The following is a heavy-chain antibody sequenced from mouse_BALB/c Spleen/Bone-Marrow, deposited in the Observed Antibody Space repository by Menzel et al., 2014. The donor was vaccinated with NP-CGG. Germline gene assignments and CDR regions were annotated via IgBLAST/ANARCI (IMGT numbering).Heavy chain of an antibody. V-gene: IGHV5-9-1*01. D-gene: IGHD2-4*01. Sequence: EVKVEESGGGLVKPGGSLKLSCAASGFTFSSYAMSWVRQTPEKRLEWVATISSGGSYTYYPDSVKGRFTISRDNAKNTLYLQMSSLRSEDTAMYYCASSYYDYDGYAMGYWGQGTSVTVSS. J-gene: IGHJ4*01. CDR3: ASSYYDYDGYAMGY. CDR1: GFTFSSYA. CDR2: ISSGGSYT.